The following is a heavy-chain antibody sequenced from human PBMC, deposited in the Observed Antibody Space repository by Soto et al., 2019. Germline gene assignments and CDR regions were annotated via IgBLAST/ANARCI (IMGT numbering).Heavy chain of an antibody. CDR1: GVSISSGGYY. D-gene: IGHD5-18*01. Sequence: QVQRQGSGPGLVKSSQTLSLTCTVSGVSISSGGYYWSWIRQPPGKGLEWIGYIYHSGTTYYNPSLKSRVTILVDTSENQFSLKLSSVTAADTAVYYCARDSSPGYRGMALDYWGQGSLVTVSS. CDR3: ARDSSPGYRGMALDY. V-gene: IGHV4-31*03. J-gene: IGHJ4*02. CDR2: IYHSGTT.